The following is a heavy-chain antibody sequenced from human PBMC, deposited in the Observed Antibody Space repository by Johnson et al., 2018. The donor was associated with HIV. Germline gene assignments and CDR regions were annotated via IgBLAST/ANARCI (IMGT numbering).Heavy chain of an antibody. V-gene: IGHV3-66*02. D-gene: IGHD6-19*01. J-gene: IGHJ3*02. Sequence: VQLVESGGGLVKPGGSLRLSCAASGFTFSDYYMSWIRQAPGRGLQWVASLYSGGPTYYADSVQGRFTISRDNSKNTLYLQMNSLRPEDTAVYYCARDRPSGWPDAFDIWGQGTMVTVSS. CDR3: ARDRPSGWPDAFDI. CDR2: LYSGGPT. CDR1: GFTFSDYY.